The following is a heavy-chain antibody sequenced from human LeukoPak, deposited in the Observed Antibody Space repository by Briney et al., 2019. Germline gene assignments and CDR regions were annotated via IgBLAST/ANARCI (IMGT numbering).Heavy chain of an antibody. J-gene: IGHJ5*02. CDR1: GYSFTGYS. V-gene: IGHV5-51*01. CDR3: ARGRDDYTSPVPVLFDP. Sequence: GESLKISCKGSGYSFTGYSIGWVRQMPGKGLEWMGIIYPGDFDTRYSPSFQGQVTIPADKSISTAYLQWSSLKASDTAMYYCARGRDDYTSPVPVLFDPWGQGTLVTVSS. D-gene: IGHD4-11*01. CDR2: IYPGDFDT.